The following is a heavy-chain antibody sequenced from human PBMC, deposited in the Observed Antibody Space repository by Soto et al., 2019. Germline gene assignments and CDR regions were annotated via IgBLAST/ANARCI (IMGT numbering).Heavy chain of an antibody. Sequence: PGGSLRLSCAASGFTFSSYAMHWVRQAPGRGLEWVAVISYDGSNKYYAGSVKGRFTISRDNSKNTLYLQMNSLRAEDTVVYYCAREGVYYDSSGYYNAFDIWGQGTMVTVSS. D-gene: IGHD3-22*01. CDR3: AREGVYYDSSGYYNAFDI. V-gene: IGHV3-30-3*01. CDR2: ISYDGSNK. J-gene: IGHJ3*02. CDR1: GFTFSSYA.